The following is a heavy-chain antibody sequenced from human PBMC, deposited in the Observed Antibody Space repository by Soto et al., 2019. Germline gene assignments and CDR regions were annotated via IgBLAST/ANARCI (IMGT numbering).Heavy chain of an antibody. J-gene: IGHJ4*02. CDR1: GFTFSSYA. D-gene: IGHD6-13*01. CDR2: ISSNGGST. V-gene: IGHV3-64D*06. CDR3: VKGRSSSWLKPFDY. Sequence: GGSLRLSCSASGFTFSSYAMHWVRQAPGKGLEYVSAISSNGGSTYYADSVKGRFTLSRDNSKNTLYLQMSSLRAEDTAVYYCVKGRSSSWLKPFDYWGQGTLVTVSS.